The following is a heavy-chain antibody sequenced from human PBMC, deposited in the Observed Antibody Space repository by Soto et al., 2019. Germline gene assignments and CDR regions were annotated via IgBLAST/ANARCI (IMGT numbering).Heavy chain of an antibody. CDR3: ARVGYYGSGSYYRGYYYYMDV. J-gene: IGHJ6*03. D-gene: IGHD3-10*01. Sequence: SETLYLTCTVSGGSISSYYWSWIRQPPGKGLEWIGYIYYSGSTNYNPSLKSRVTISVDPSKNQFSLKLSSVTAADTAVYYCARVGYYGSGSYYRGYYYYMDVWGKGTTVTVSS. CDR2: IYYSGST. CDR1: GGSISSYY. V-gene: IGHV4-59*01.